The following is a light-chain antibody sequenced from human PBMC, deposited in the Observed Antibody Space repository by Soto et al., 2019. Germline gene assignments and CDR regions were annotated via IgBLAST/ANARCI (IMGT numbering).Light chain of an antibody. V-gene: IGKV3-20*01. Sequence: DIVLTQSPGTLSLSPGERATLSCRASQSVGTYLAWYRQKPGQAPRLLIYTASNRATDIPDRFSGSGSGTDFTLTISRLEPEDFAVYYCQHYSSSPWTFGQGTKVEIK. J-gene: IGKJ1*01. CDR1: QSVGTY. CDR2: TAS. CDR3: QHYSSSPWT.